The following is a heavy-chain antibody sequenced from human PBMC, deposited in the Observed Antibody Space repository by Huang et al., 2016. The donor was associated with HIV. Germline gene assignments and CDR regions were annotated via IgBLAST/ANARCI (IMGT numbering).Heavy chain of an antibody. D-gene: IGHD3-9*01. V-gene: IGHV7-4-1*02. J-gene: IGHJ4*02. Sequence: QVQLVQSGSELRKPGASVKVSCKASGYTFTTYSLIWVRQAPGQGLEWMGWINTKTGKPTYAQGFTGRLFFSLDTTVNTAYLQISSLKTDDTAKYFCARYRLTGTFLDSWGQGTQVTVSS. CDR3: ARYRLTGTFLDS. CDR2: INTKTGKP. CDR1: GYTFTTYS.